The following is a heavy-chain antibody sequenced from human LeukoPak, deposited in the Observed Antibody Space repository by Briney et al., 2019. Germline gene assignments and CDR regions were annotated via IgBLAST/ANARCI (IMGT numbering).Heavy chain of an antibody. V-gene: IGHV3-53*01. Sequence: GGSLRLSXAASGFTVSSNYMSWVRQAPGKGLEWVSVIYSGASTYYADSVKGRFTISRDNSKNTLYLQMNSLRADDTALYYCARLVAGGTGWFDPWGQGTLVTVSS. CDR1: GFTVSSNY. J-gene: IGHJ5*02. D-gene: IGHD2-15*01. CDR3: ARLVAGGTGWFDP. CDR2: IYSGAST.